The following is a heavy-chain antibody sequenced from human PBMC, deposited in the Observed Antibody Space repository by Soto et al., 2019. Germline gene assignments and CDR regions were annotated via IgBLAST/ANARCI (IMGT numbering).Heavy chain of an antibody. CDR3: ARDPTGGCRGGSCYGSYYYYGMDV. CDR2: IKQDGSEK. V-gene: IGHV3-7*01. CDR1: GFTFSSYW. D-gene: IGHD2-15*01. Sequence: GGSLRLSCAASGFTFSSYWMSWVRQAPGKGLEWVANIKQDGSEKYYVDSVKGRFTISRDNAKNSLYLQMNSLRAEDTAVYYCARDPTGGCRGGSCYGSYYYYGMDVWGQGTTVTVSS. J-gene: IGHJ6*02.